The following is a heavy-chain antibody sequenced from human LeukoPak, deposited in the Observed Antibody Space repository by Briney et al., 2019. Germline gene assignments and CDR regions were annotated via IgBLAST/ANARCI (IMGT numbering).Heavy chain of an antibody. Sequence: PGGPLRLFCAASGFTFSGSAMHWVRQASGKGLEWVGRIRSKANSYATAYAASVKGRFTISRDDSKNTAYLQMNSLKTEDTAVYYCARDIVLMVGDSTHTSNPWDYWGQGTLVTVSS. V-gene: IGHV3-73*01. D-gene: IGHD2-8*01. CDR3: ARDIVLMVGDSTHTSNPWDY. CDR2: IRSKANSYAT. CDR1: GFTFSGSA. J-gene: IGHJ4*02.